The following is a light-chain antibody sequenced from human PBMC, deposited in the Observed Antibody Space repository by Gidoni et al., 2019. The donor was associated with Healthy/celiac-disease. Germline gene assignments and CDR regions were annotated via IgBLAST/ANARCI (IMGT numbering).Light chain of an antibody. CDR3: QQRSNWPPT. J-gene: IGKJ4*01. CDR1: QSLSNY. Sequence: ELVLTQSPATLSLSPGERATLSCRASQSLSNYLAWYQQKPGQAPRLLIYDASNRATGIPARFSGSGSGTDFTLTISSLEPEDFAVYYCQQRSNWPPTFGGGTKVDIK. V-gene: IGKV3-11*01. CDR2: DAS.